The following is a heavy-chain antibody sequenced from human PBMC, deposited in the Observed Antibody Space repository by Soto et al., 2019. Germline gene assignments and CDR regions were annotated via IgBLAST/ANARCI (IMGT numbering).Heavy chain of an antibody. Sequence: ESLSLAGPVSGASISGDHWNWIRQPPGKGLEWIAYVSSSGSTKYNPSLKSRVTISIDTTKNQFSLRLSSVTAADTAVYYCASGFYDSRGYSEAFDVWGQGTKVTVSS. J-gene: IGHJ3*01. CDR3: ASGFYDSRGYSEAFDV. D-gene: IGHD3-22*01. V-gene: IGHV4-59*01. CDR2: VSSSGST. CDR1: GASISGDH.